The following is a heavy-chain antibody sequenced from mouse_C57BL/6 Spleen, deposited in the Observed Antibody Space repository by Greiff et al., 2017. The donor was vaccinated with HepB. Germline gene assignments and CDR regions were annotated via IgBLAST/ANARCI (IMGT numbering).Heavy chain of an antibody. CDR2: ISDGGSYT. Sequence: EVKVEESGGGLVKPGGSLKLSCAASGFTFSSYAMSWVRQTPEKRLEWVATISDGGSYTYYPDNVKGRFTISRDNAKNNLYLQMSHLKSEDTAMYYCAREGKLLYYFDYWGQGTTLTVSS. CDR1: GFTFSSYA. V-gene: IGHV5-4*01. J-gene: IGHJ2*01. CDR3: AREGKLLYYFDY.